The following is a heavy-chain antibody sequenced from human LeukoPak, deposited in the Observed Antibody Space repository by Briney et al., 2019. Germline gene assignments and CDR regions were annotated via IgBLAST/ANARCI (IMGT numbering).Heavy chain of an antibody. J-gene: IGHJ5*02. CDR3: ARGHYDFWSGYPNWFDP. Sequence: PGGSLRLSCAASGFTVSSNYMSWVRQAPGKGLEWVSIIYSGGDTSYADSVKGRFTISRDNSKNTLYLQMNSLRAEDTAVYYCARGHYDFWSGYPNWFDPWGQGTLVTVSS. CDR2: IYSGGDT. V-gene: IGHV3-53*01. D-gene: IGHD3-3*01. CDR1: GFTVSSNY.